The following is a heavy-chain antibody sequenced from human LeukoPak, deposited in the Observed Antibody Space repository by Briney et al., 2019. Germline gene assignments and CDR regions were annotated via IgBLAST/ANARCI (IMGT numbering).Heavy chain of an antibody. Sequence: GVSLRLSCAASGFTFSSYSMNWVRQAPGKGLEWVSSITSSGRYIYYADSVKGRFTISRDNSKNTLYLQMNSLRAEDTAVYYCARDPMYSSYWHDYWGQGTLVTVSS. J-gene: IGHJ4*02. V-gene: IGHV3-21*01. CDR3: ARDPMYSSYWHDY. CDR1: GFTFSSYS. D-gene: IGHD6-6*01. CDR2: ITSSGRYI.